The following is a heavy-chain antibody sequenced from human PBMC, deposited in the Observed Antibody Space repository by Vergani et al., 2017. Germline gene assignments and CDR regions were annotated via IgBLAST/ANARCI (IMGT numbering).Heavy chain of an antibody. CDR1: GGSFSGYY. J-gene: IGHJ4*02. D-gene: IGHD5-18*01. CDR3: ARVCYDSGSSYGSDALNDFDY. Sequence: QVQLQQWGAGLLKPSETLSLTCAVYGGSFSGYYWSWIRQPPGKGLEWIGEINHSGSTNYNPSLKSRVTISVDTSKNQFSLKLSSVTAADTAVYYCARVCYDSGSSYGSDALNDFDYWGQGTLVTVSS. CDR2: INHSGST. V-gene: IGHV4-34*01.